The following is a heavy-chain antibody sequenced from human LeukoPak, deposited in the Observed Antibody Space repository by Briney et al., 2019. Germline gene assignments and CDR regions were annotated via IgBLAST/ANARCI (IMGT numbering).Heavy chain of an antibody. CDR3: ARPQSQYSSGWYDY. CDR1: GFTFSDYY. V-gene: IGHV3-11*04. J-gene: IGHJ4*02. CDR2: ISSSGSTI. D-gene: IGHD6-19*01. Sequence: GGSVRLSCAASGFTFSDYYMSWMRQAPGKGLEWVSYISSSGSTIYYADSVKGRFTISRDNAKHSLYLQMNSLRAEDTAVYYCARPQSQYSSGWYDYWGQGTLVTVSS.